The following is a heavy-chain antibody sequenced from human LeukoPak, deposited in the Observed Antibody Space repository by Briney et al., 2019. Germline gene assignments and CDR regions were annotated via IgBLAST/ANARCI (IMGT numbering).Heavy chain of an antibody. V-gene: IGHV4-59*01. D-gene: IGHD4-23*01. J-gene: IGHJ4*02. Sequence: SETLSLTCTISGGSISSYYWSWIRQPPGKGLEWVGQIYYRGTTNYNPSLKSRVTISIDTSKNQFSLKLNSVTAADTAVYYCASGPGGVTDYWGQGTLVTVSS. CDR1: GGSISSYY. CDR3: ASGPGGVTDY. CDR2: IYYRGTT.